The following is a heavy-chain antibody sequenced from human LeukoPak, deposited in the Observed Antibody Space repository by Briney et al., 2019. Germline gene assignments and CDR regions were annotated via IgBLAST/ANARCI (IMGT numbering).Heavy chain of an antibody. V-gene: IGHV3-23*01. CDR3: ARGGSGNWNAPFDY. D-gene: IGHD1-1*01. CDR2: ISAGKGNT. J-gene: IGHJ4*02. Sequence: GGSLRLSCAASAFTLSTYAMSWVRQAPGKGLEWISGISAGKGNTYYADSVKGRFTISRDNSKNTLYLQMNSLRAEDTAVYYCARGGSGNWNAPFDYWGQGTLVTVSS. CDR1: AFTLSTYA.